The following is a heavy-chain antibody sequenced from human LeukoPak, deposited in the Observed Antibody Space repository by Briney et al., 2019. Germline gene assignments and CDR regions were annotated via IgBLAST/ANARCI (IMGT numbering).Heavy chain of an antibody. J-gene: IGHJ4*02. Sequence: SETPSLPCTVSGGSISSSSYYWGWIRQPPGKGLEWIGSIYYSGSTYYNPSLKSRVTISVDTSKNQFSLKLSSVTAADTAVYYCARWEGYFDYWGQGTLVTVSS. CDR2: IYYSGST. CDR3: ARWEGYFDY. D-gene: IGHD1-26*01. V-gene: IGHV4-39*01. CDR1: GGSISSSSYY.